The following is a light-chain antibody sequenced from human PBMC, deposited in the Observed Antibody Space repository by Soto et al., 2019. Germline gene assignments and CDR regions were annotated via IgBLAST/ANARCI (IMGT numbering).Light chain of an antibody. CDR3: QHYNSYSEA. V-gene: IGKV3-20*01. J-gene: IGKJ1*01. CDR1: QSVRSER. Sequence: EIVLTESPGTLSLSPGERATLSCRASQSVRSERLAWYQHKRGQAPRLLIYGASTRATGIPDRFSGSGSGTEFTLTISSLQPDDFATYYCQHYNSYSEAFGQGTKVDI. CDR2: GAS.